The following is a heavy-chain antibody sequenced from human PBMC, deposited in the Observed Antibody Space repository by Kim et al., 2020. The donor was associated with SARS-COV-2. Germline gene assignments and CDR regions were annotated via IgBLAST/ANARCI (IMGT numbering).Heavy chain of an antibody. CDR2: IYSGAAT. Sequence: SETLSLTCTVSGGSLSGSGSSWGRAWIRQPPGKGLEWIGNIYSGAATYYSPSLKSRATISSNTSESQFSLRLRSVAAADKAGHYWSRIYSSHFYMDVWG. V-gene: IGHV4-39*01. D-gene: IGHD2-15*01. J-gene: IGHJ6*03. CDR3: SRIYSSHFYMDV. CDR1: GGSLSGSGSS.